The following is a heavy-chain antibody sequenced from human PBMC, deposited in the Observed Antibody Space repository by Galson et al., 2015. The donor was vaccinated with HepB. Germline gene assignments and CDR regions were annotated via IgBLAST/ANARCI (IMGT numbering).Heavy chain of an antibody. J-gene: IGHJ4*02. V-gene: IGHV3-30-3*01. Sequence: SLRQACADPGVDYRDSVRLWVRQAQGKGLEAGRRLSNDGSNKSLAAALKGRFTISIDKSKNTFYIQMNNLRGEDTALYYCASLETRGMATIPFDYWGQGTLVTVSS. CDR3: ASLETRGMATIPFDY. CDR2: LSNDGSNK. D-gene: IGHD5-24*01. CDR1: GVDYRDSV.